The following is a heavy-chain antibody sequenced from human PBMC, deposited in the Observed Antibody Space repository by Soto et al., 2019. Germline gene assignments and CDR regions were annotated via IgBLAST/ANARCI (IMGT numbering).Heavy chain of an antibody. CDR3: ATTLNSCLYRPDGDYFYYGMDV. Sequence: SETLSLTCTVSGGSISGYYWSWIRQPAGKGLEWIGRMDTSGRTNYNPSLKSRVTMSPDTSKNQFSLKLRSVTAADTAIYYCATTLNSCLYRPDGDYFYYGMDVWGQGTTVTVSS. J-gene: IGHJ6*02. CDR2: MDTSGRT. D-gene: IGHD2-8*01. CDR1: GGSISGYY. V-gene: IGHV4-4*07.